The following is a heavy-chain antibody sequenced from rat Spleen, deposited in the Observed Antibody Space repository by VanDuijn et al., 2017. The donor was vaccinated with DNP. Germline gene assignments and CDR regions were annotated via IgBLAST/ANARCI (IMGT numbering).Heavy chain of an antibody. CDR1: GFPFNNHW. CDR3: ARGIITTLAYWSFDF. CDR2: ITPGGGNT. D-gene: IGHD1-6*01. V-gene: IGHV5-31*01. Sequence: EVQLVESGGDLVQSGWSLKLSCVASGFPFNNHWMTWIRQVPGKGLEWVASITPGGGNTYFPDSVKGRFTISRNNAKNTLYLQMDSLRSEDTATYYCARGIITTLAYWSFDFWGPGTMVTVSS. J-gene: IGHJ1*01.